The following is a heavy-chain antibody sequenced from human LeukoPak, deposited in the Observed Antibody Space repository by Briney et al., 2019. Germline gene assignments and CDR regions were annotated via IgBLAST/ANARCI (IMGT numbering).Heavy chain of an antibody. CDR1: GFTFSNYA. Sequence: PGGSLRLSCAASGFTFSNYAMNWVRQAPGRGLEWVSSISSGSSYIYYADSLKGRFTISRDNAKNSLYLQMNSLRAEDTAVYYCAREPDCSGGSCYSATTGPLDYWGQGTLVTVSS. D-gene: IGHD2-15*01. V-gene: IGHV3-21*01. J-gene: IGHJ4*02. CDR3: AREPDCSGGSCYSATTGPLDY. CDR2: ISSGSSYI.